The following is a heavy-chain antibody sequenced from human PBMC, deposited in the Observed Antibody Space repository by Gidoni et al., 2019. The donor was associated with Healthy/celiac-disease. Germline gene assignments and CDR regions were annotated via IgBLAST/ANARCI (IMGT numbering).Heavy chain of an antibody. CDR3: ATTPSLIAVAGNDAFDI. J-gene: IGHJ3*02. D-gene: IGHD6-19*01. V-gene: IGHV1-69*06. CDR2: IIPILGTA. CDR1: GGTFSSYA. Sequence: QVQLVQSGAEVKKPGSSVKVSCKASGGTFSSYAISWVRQAPGQVLEWMGGIIPILGTANYAQKFQGRVTITADKSTSTAYMELSSLRSEDTAVYYCATTPSLIAVAGNDAFDIWGQGTMVTVSS.